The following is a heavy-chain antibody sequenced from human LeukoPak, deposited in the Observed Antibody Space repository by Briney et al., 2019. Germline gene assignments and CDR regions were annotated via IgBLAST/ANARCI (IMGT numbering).Heavy chain of an antibody. CDR2: VSVNGGTT. D-gene: IGHD3-10*01. Sequence: GGSLRLSCAASGFTFSSCALSWVRQAPGKGLEWVSTVSVNGGTTYYADSVKGRFTTSRDNSKNTLYLQMNSLRAEDTAVYFCAKELHGSGNYAFDYWGQGILVTVSS. CDR1: GFTFSSCA. V-gene: IGHV3-23*01. J-gene: IGHJ4*02. CDR3: AKELHGSGNYAFDY.